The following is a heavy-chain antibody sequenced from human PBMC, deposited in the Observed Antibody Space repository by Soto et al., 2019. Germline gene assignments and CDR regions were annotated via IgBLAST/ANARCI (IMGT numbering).Heavy chain of an antibody. V-gene: IGHV3-48*02. Sequence: EVQLVESGGGLVQPGGSLRLSCAASGFTFSSYSMNWVRQAPGKGLEWLSYISGSSATVNYADSVKGRFTVSRDNDKNSLYRQMNSLRDEDTAVYYCARVRSIPGTRAALAIWGQGTMVTVSS. J-gene: IGHJ3*02. CDR2: ISGSSATV. D-gene: IGHD4-17*01. CDR3: ARVRSIPGTRAALAI. CDR1: GFTFSSYS.